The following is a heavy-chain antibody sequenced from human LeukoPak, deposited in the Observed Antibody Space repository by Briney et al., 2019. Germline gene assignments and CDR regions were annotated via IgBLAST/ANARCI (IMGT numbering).Heavy chain of an antibody. V-gene: IGHV3-53*01. Sequence: GGSLRLSCAASGFTVSSNYMSWVRQAPGKGLEWVSVIFNDGTTYYADSVKGRFTISRDNSKNTIYLQMNSLRVDDMAVYYCAGAPWSGYTCSHDYWGQGTLVTVSS. CDR3: AGAPWSGYTCSHDY. CDR2: IFNDGTT. J-gene: IGHJ4*02. CDR1: GFTVSSNY. D-gene: IGHD3-3*01.